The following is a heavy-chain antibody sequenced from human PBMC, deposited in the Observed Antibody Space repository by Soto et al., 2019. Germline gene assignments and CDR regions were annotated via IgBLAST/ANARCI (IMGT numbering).Heavy chain of an antibody. D-gene: IGHD3-9*01. J-gene: IGHJ4*02. Sequence: EVQVLESGGGLVQPGGSLRLSCAASGFTFRNYAMSWVRQAPGKGLEWVSSISGSGGATHHADSVQGRFTISRDNSENTLYLQMNSLRAEDTAQYYCVKDYHYDRLTGYRPFDYWGQGTLVIVSS. CDR2: ISGSGGAT. CDR3: VKDYHYDRLTGYRPFDY. V-gene: IGHV3-23*01. CDR1: GFTFRNYA.